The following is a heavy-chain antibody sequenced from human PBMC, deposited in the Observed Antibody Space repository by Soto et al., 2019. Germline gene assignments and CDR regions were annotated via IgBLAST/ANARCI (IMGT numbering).Heavy chain of an antibody. V-gene: IGHV1-69*02. CDR1: GGTFSSYT. J-gene: IGHJ4*02. Sequence: QVQLVQSGAEVKKPGSSVKVSCKASGGTFSSYTISWVRQAPGQGLEWMGRIIPILGIANYAQKFQGRVTITADKSTSTAYMELSSLRSEDTAVYYYARVEWGAATFDYWGQGTLVTVSS. CDR2: IIPILGIA. CDR3: ARVEWGAATFDY. D-gene: IGHD3-3*01.